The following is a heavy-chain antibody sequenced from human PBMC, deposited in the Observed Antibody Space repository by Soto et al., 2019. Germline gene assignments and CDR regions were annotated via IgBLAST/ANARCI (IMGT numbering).Heavy chain of an antibody. V-gene: IGHV1-58*02. Sequence: SVKVSCKASGFDFGSFGIQFLRQTRGRGLEWIGWIVVVSGSTNYARQLQGRVAISRDMSSSTAYLDLYDLKSDDTAVYFCSADHPHMAMGWPVWGQGTTVTVSS. D-gene: IGHD1-26*01. CDR1: GFDFGSFG. J-gene: IGHJ6*02. CDR2: IVVVSGST. CDR3: SADHPHMAMGWPV.